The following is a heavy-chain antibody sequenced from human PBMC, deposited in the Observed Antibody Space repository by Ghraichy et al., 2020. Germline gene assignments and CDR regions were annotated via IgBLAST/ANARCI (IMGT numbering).Heavy chain of an antibody. D-gene: IGHD3-10*01. CDR2: IKQDGSEK. V-gene: IGHV3-7*01. CDR3: AKTYYYGSGSADY. Sequence: ETLSLTCAASGFTFSDYWMIWVRQAPGKGLEWVANIKQDGSEKYYVDSVKGRFTISRDNAKNSLYLQMNSLRAADTAVYYCAKTYYYGSGSADYWGQGTLVTVSS. J-gene: IGHJ4*02. CDR1: GFTFSDYW.